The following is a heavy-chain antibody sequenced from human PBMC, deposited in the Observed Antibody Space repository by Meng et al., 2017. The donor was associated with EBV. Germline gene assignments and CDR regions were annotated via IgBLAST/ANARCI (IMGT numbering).Heavy chain of an antibody. J-gene: IGHJ4*02. CDR3: VRELVGGTFDY. D-gene: IGHD1/OR15-1a*01. V-gene: IGHV1-46*01. Sequence: QAQRVQSGAEVKKPGASVKVSCKASGYTFTSYYLHWVRQAPGQGLEWMGIIIPAGGNTNYAQKFRGRFTMTRDTSTSTVYMDLSILTSEDTAVYYCVRELVGGTFDYWGQGTLVTVSS. CDR1: GYTFTSYY. CDR2: IIPAGGNT.